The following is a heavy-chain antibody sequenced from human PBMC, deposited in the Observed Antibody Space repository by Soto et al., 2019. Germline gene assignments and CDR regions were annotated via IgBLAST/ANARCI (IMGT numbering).Heavy chain of an antibody. D-gene: IGHD4-17*01. CDR3: ARGAVTKYYYYYYMDV. Sequence: GGSLRLSCAASGFTFSSYGMHWVRQAPGKGLEWVAVIWYDGSNKYYADSVKGRFTISRDNSKNTLYLQMNSLRAEDTAVYYCARGAVTKYYYYYYMDVWGKGTTVTVSS. J-gene: IGHJ6*03. CDR2: IWYDGSNK. V-gene: IGHV3-33*01. CDR1: GFTFSSYG.